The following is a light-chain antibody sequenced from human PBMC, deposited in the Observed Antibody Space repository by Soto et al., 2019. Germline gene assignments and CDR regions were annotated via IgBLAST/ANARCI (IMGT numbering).Light chain of an antibody. J-gene: IGLJ2*01. CDR1: SSDVGGYNY. CDR3: SSYTSSSTLNVV. V-gene: IGLV2-14*01. CDR2: DVS. Sequence: QSALTQPASVSGSPGQSITISCTGTSSDVGGYNYVSWYQQHPGKAPKLMIYDVSNRPSGVSNRFSGSKSGNTASLTISGXQAEDEADYYCSSYTSSSTLNVVFGGGTKLTVL.